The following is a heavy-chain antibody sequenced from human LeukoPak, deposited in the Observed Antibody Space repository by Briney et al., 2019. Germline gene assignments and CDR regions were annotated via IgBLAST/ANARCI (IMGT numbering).Heavy chain of an antibody. CDR3: ATDHSSGPDFDY. CDR1: GYTLTELS. CDR2: FDPEDGET. D-gene: IGHD6-19*01. V-gene: IGHV1-24*01. Sequence: ASVKVSCKVSGYTLTELSMHWVRQAPGKGLEWMGGFDPEDGETIYAQKFQGRVTMTEDTSTDTAYMELSSLRFEDTAVYYCATDHSSGPDFDYWGQGTLVTVSS. J-gene: IGHJ4*02.